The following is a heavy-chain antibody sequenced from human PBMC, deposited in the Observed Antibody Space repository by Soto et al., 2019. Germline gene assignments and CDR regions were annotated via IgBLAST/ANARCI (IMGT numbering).Heavy chain of an antibody. CDR3: ARSGSYYSDAFDI. CDR2: IYYSGST. CDR1: GGSISSYY. Sequence: SETLSLTCTVSGGSISSYYWSWIRQPPGKGLEWIGYIYYSGSTNYNPSLKSRVTISVDTSKNQFSLKLSSVTAADTAVYYCARSGSYYSDAFDIWGQGTMVTVSS. J-gene: IGHJ3*02. V-gene: IGHV4-59*08. D-gene: IGHD1-26*01.